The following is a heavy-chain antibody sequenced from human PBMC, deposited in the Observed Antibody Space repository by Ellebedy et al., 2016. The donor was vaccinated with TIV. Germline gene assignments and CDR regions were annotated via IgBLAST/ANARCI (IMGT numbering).Heavy chain of an antibody. D-gene: IGHD3-22*01. Sequence: MPSETLSLTCTVSGGSISSYYWSWIRQPPGKGLEWIGYIYYSGSTNYNPSLKSRVTISVDTSKNQFSLKLSSVTAADTAVYYCARVDSFGWFDPWGQGTLVTVSS. CDR1: GGSISSYY. CDR2: IYYSGST. CDR3: ARVDSFGWFDP. J-gene: IGHJ5*02. V-gene: IGHV4-59*01.